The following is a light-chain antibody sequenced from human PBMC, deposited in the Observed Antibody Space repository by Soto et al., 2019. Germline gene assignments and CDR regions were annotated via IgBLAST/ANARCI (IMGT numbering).Light chain of an antibody. CDR2: ENN. J-gene: IGLJ1*01. CDR3: ATWDTSLSAGV. Sequence: QSVLTQPPSVSAAPGQKVTVSCSGSGSNIENNFVSWYRQLPGTAPKLLIYENNRRPSGIPDRVSGSKSGTSATLDIAGLETGDEADYYCATWDTSLSAGVFGPGTKLTVL. CDR1: GSNIENNF. V-gene: IGLV1-51*02.